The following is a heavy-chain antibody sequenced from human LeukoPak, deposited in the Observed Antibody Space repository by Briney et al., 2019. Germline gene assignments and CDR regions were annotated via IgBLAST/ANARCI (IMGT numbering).Heavy chain of an antibody. D-gene: IGHD3-22*01. CDR3: ARDRTAGDDSSGYYHY. J-gene: IGHJ4*02. V-gene: IGHV4-39*07. CDR1: GGSISSSSYY. CDR2: IYYSGST. Sequence: PSETLSLTCTVSGGSISSSSYYWGWIRQPPGKGLEWIGSIYYSGSTYYNPSLKSRVTISVDTSKNQFSLKLSSVTAADTAVHYCARDRTAGDDSSGYYHYWGQGTLVTVSS.